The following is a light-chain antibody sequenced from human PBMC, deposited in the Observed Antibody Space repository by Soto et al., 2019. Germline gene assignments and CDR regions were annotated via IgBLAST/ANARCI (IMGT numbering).Light chain of an antibody. Sequence: IQMTQSPSTLSGSVGDRVIITCRASQAIGDDLGWYQQKPGRAPELLIYSASTLHSGVPSRFSGSGSGSDFTLTIRSLQPEDSATYYCLHDYGYPRTFGPGTKVDIK. CDR1: QAIGDD. CDR2: SAS. CDR3: LHDYGYPRT. V-gene: IGKV1-6*01. J-gene: IGKJ3*01.